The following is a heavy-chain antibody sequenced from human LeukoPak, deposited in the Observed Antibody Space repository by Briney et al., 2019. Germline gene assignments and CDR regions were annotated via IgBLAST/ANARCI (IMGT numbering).Heavy chain of an antibody. J-gene: IGHJ4*02. V-gene: IGHV1-24*01. D-gene: IGHD3-10*01. Sequence: ASVKVSCKVSGYILTELSMHWVRQAPGKGLEWMGGFDPEDGDTIYAQKFQGRVTMTEDTSTDTAYMELSSLRSEDTAVYYCATLPFYGSGSYYTLPFDYWGQGTLVTVSS. CDR3: ATLPFYGSGSYYTLPFDY. CDR2: FDPEDGDT. CDR1: GYILTELS.